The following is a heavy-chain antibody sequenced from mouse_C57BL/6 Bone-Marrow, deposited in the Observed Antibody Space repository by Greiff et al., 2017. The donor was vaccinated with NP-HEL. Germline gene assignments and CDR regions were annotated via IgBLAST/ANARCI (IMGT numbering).Heavy chain of an antibody. CDR1: GYTFTSYG. D-gene: IGHD1-1*01. CDR2: IYPRSGNT. V-gene: IGHV1-81*01. J-gene: IGHJ1*03. CDR3: AGGGHYYGSSHWYFDV. Sequence: QVQLQQSGAELARPGASVKLSCKASGYTFTSYGISWVKQRTGQGLEWIGEIYPRSGNTYYNEKFKGKATLTADKSSSTAYMELRSLTSEDSAVYFCAGGGHYYGSSHWYFDVWGTGTTVTVSS.